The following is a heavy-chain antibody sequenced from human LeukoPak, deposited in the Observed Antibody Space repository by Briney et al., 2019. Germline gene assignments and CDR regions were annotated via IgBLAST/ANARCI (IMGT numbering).Heavy chain of an antibody. CDR1: GYTFTSYG. D-gene: IGHD6-19*01. V-gene: IGHV1-18*01. CDR2: ISAYNGNT. J-gene: IGHJ4*02. Sequence: APVKVSCKASGYTFTSYGISWVRQAPGQGLEWMGWISAYNGNTNYAQKLQGRVTMTTDTSTSTAYMELRSLRSDDTAVYYCARDLEVAGMADYWGQGTLVTVSS. CDR3: ARDLEVAGMADY.